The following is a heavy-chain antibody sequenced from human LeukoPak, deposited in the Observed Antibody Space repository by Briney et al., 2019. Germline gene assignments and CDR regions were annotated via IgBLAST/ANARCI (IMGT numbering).Heavy chain of an antibody. J-gene: IGHJ5*02. Sequence: SETLSLTCTVSGGSISSYYWSWIRQPPGKGLEWIGYIYYSGSTNYNPSLKSRVTISVDTSKNQFSLKLSSVTAADTAVYYCARVRYYPNWFDPWGQGTLVTVSS. CDR3: ARVRYYPNWFDP. D-gene: IGHD1-26*01. V-gene: IGHV4-59*01. CDR1: GGSISSYY. CDR2: IYYSGST.